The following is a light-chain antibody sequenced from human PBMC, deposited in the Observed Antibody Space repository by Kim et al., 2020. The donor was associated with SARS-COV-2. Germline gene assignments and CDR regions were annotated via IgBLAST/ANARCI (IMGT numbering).Light chain of an antibody. J-gene: IGKJ5*01. V-gene: IGKV1-13*02. Sequence: ASIGDRVTVTCRASQDINSALAWYQQRPGRSPTFLLYDASTLQGGVPSRFSGRGSGTHFTLTIDNLQPEDFGTYFCQQYETYPITFGQGTRLDIK. CDR3: QQYETYPIT. CDR2: DAS. CDR1: QDINSA.